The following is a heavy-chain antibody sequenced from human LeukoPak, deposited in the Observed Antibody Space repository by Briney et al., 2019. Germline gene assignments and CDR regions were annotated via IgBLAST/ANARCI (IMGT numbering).Heavy chain of an antibody. Sequence: ASVKVSCKASGYTFTSYDFNWVRQAPGQGLEWMGWISAYNGNTNYVQKLQGRVTMTTDTSTSTAYMELRSLRSDDTAVYYCARVAPTRYCSSTSCYMRDGMDVWGQGTAVTVSS. CDR3: ARVAPTRYCSSTSCYMRDGMDV. J-gene: IGHJ6*02. V-gene: IGHV1-18*01. D-gene: IGHD2-2*02. CDR2: ISAYNGNT. CDR1: GYTFTSYD.